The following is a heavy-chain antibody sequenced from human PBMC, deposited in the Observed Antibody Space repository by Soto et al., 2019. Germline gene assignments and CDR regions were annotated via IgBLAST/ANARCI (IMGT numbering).Heavy chain of an antibody. V-gene: IGHV4-59*01. Sequence: QVQLQESGPGLVKPSETLSLTCTVSGGSISSYYWSWIRQPPGKGLEWIGYIYYSGSTNYNPSLKSGVTRSVDTSKNQLSLKLSSVTAADTAVYYCARVRWTVAGPGHFDYWGQGTLVTVSS. CDR1: GGSISSYY. D-gene: IGHD6-19*01. CDR2: IYYSGST. CDR3: ARVRWTVAGPGHFDY. J-gene: IGHJ4*02.